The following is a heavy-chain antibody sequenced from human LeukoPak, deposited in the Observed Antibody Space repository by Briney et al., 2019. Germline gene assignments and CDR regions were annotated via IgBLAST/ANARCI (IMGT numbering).Heavy chain of an antibody. J-gene: IGHJ4*02. V-gene: IGHV1-2*02. Sequence: ASVKVSCKASGYTFIVHYIHWVRQAPGQGLEWMGWVNPSSGGTNYAQKFQDRVTMTRDTSISTAYMELSSLRSDDTAVYYCARTRSGKPDVWGQGTLVTVSS. D-gene: IGHD6-25*01. CDR2: VNPSSGGT. CDR3: ARTRSGKPDV. CDR1: GYTFIVHY.